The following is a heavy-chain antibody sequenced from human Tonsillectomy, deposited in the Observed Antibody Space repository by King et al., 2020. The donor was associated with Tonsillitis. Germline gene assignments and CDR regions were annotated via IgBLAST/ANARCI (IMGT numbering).Heavy chain of an antibody. J-gene: IGHJ5*02. CDR2: INPSGGST. CDR3: ARGRCSSTSCYQFWFDP. D-gene: IGHD2-2*01. Sequence: QLVQSGAEVKKPGASVKVSCKASGYIFISYYIHWVRQAPGQGLEWMGIINPSGGSTNYAQKFQGRVTMTRDTSTSTVYMELSSLRSEDTAVYSCARGRCSSTSCYQFWFDPWGQGTLVTVSS. CDR1: GYIFISYY. V-gene: IGHV1-46*01.